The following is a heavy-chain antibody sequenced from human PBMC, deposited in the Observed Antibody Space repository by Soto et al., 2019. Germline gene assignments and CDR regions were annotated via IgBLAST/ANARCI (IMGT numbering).Heavy chain of an antibody. Sequence: GSLRLSCAASGFTFRNYAMTWARQAPGKGLEWVSSLLRSGSSAYYADSVGGRFTISSDTSANSLYLQMDNLRAEDTAIYYCAKDAISGDGIWLMDSWGQGTVVTVSS. CDR3: AKDAISGDGIWLMDS. CDR1: GFTFRNYA. J-gene: IGHJ5*02. V-gene: IGHV3-23*01. CDR2: LLRSGSSA. D-gene: IGHD4-17*01.